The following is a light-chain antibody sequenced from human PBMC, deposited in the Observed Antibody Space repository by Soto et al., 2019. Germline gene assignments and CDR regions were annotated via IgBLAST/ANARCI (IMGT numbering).Light chain of an antibody. Sequence: DIQMTQSPSTLSASVGDRVTITCRASQSISSWLAWYQQKPGKAPRLLIYKASSLESGVPSRFSGSGSGTEFTLTISSLQPDDFAPYYCQQYNTSPLTFGQGTRLEIK. CDR3: QQYNTSPLT. CDR1: QSISSW. V-gene: IGKV1-5*03. CDR2: KAS. J-gene: IGKJ5*01.